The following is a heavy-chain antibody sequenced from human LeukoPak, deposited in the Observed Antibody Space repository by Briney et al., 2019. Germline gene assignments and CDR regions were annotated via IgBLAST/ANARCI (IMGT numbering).Heavy chain of an antibody. CDR1: GYTITELS. CDR3: ATRYCSSTSCYRAPWFDP. J-gene: IGHJ5*02. V-gene: IGHV1-24*01. CDR2: FDPEDGET. Sequence: ASVKVSCKVSGYTITELSMHWVRQAPGKGLEWMGGFDPEDGETIYAQKFQGRVTMTEDTSTDTAYMELSSLRSEDTAVYYCATRYCSSTSCYRAPWFDPWGQGTLVTVSS. D-gene: IGHD2-2*01.